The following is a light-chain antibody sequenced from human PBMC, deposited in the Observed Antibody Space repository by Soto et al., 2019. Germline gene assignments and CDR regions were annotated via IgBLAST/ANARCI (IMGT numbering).Light chain of an antibody. CDR1: QSVSSSY. J-gene: IGKJ5*01. CDR2: GAS. V-gene: IGKV3-20*01. Sequence: ELVFTQSPGTLALSPGERATLSCRASQSVSSSYLAWYQQKPGQAPRLLIYGASSRATGIPDRFSGSGSGTDFTLTISRLEPEDFAVYYCQQYCSSPRTFGQGTRLEIK. CDR3: QQYCSSPRT.